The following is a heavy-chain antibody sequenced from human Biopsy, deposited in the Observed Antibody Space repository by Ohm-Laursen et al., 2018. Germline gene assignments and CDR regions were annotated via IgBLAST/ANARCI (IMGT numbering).Heavy chain of an antibody. V-gene: IGHV4-4*07. CDR1: VGSLSSYS. CDR3: ARDRGRRGWFDP. D-gene: IGHD1-14*01. Sequence: SETLSLTCTVSVGSLSSYSWSWIRQPAGKGLEWIGQIYTSGITNYNPSLKSRVTMSVDTSKNKFFLRVISVTAADTAVYYCARDRGRRGWFDPWGQGTLVTVSS. CDR2: IYTSGIT. J-gene: IGHJ5*02.